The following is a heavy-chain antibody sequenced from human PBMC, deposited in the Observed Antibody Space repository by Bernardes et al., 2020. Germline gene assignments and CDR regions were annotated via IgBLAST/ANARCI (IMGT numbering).Heavy chain of an antibody. Sequence: SETLSLTCVVSAGSLSNHYWNWIRQSPGKGLEWIGNVHYTGSTNYNPSLRSRLSIIVDTSKNQFSLMLRSVTAADTSVYFCARHLRDGYGASYYYGMDVWGQGTTVTVSS. V-gene: IGHV4-59*08. J-gene: IGHJ6*02. CDR1: AGSLSNHY. D-gene: IGHD4-17*01. CDR2: VHYTGST. CDR3: ARHLRDGYGASYYYGMDV.